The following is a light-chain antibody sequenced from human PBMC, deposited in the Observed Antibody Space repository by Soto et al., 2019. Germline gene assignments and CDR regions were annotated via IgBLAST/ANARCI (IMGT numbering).Light chain of an antibody. Sequence: QSALTQPASVSGSPGQSITISCTGTSSDVGGYNYVSWFQQHPGKAPRLMIYEVTNRPSGVSHRFSGSKSGNTASLTISGLKAEDEADYYCSSYTTSNTGVFGGGTKLTVL. CDR2: EVT. CDR3: SSYTTSNTGV. V-gene: IGLV2-14*01. CDR1: SSDVGGYNY. J-gene: IGLJ2*01.